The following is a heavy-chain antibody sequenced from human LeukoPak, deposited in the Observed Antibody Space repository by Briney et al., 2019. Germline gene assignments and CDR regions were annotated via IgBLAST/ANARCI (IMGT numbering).Heavy chain of an antibody. Sequence: PGGSLRLSCAASGFTSSSYEMNWVRQAPGKGLEWISYITADGTRKYDADSVKGRFTISRDNAKNSLYLQMNSLRVDDTAIYYCAREVQWELPDCWGQGTLVTVSS. CDR1: GFTSSSYE. CDR2: ITADGTRK. J-gene: IGHJ4*02. CDR3: AREVQWELPDC. D-gene: IGHD1-26*01. V-gene: IGHV3-48*03.